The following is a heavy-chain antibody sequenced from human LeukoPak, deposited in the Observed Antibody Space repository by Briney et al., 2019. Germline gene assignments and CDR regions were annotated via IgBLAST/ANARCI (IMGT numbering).Heavy chain of an antibody. D-gene: IGHD6-6*01. Sequence: PSETLSLTCTVSGGSISSYYWSWIRQPPGKGLEWIGYIYYSGSTNYNPSLKSRVTMSVDTSKNQFSLKLSSVTAADTAVYYCARDKIAARPRGYNWFDPWGQGTLVTVSS. V-gene: IGHV4-59*12. CDR3: ARDKIAARPRGYNWFDP. CDR2: IYYSGST. J-gene: IGHJ5*02. CDR1: GGSISSYY.